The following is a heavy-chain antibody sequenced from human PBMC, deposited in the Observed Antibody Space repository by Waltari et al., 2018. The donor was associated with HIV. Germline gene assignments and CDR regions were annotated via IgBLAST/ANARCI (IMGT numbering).Heavy chain of an antibody. D-gene: IGHD5-12*01. CDR1: GGSISSYS. J-gene: IGHJ6*02. V-gene: IGHV4-59*01. CDR2: IDYSGST. Sequence: QVQLQESGPGLVMPSETLSLTCFVSGGSISSYSWDWIRQPPGAGLEWIGHIDYSGSTNYKPSLRSRVSIAIAASKNQFSRKLSSVTAADTAVYYGARDPSAVAPGLYYYGLSLWGPGTTVTVSS. CDR3: ARDPSAVAPGLYYYGLSL.